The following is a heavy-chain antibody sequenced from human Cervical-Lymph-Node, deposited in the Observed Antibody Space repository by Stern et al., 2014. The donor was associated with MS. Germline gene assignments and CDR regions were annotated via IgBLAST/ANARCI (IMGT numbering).Heavy chain of an antibody. CDR3: ARTGMDYSDSSGYTIIDAF. J-gene: IGHJ4*02. CDR1: GYSFTDYH. Sequence: QVQLGQSGTEVKKPGASVKVSCKASGYSFTDYHMFWVRQAPGQGLEWMGRINPKNGGTNYAQILQGRATMTRDTSITTAYMELSRLRTDDTAVYYCARTGMDYSDSSGYTIIDAFWGQGTLVIVSS. V-gene: IGHV1-2*06. D-gene: IGHD3-22*01. CDR2: INPKNGGT.